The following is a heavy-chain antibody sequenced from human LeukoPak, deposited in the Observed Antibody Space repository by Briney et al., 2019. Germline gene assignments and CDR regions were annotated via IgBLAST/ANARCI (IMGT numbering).Heavy chain of an antibody. V-gene: IGHV4-59*01. Sequence: KPSETLSLTCTASGGSIRSYYWSWIRQPPGKGLEWIGYIYYSGSTNYNPSLKSRVTISVDTPKNQFSLKLSSVTAADTAVYYCASTSYDFWSGYSPLGYWGQGTLVTVSS. J-gene: IGHJ4*02. CDR1: GGSIRSYY. D-gene: IGHD3-3*01. CDR3: ASTSYDFWSGYSPLGY. CDR2: IYYSGST.